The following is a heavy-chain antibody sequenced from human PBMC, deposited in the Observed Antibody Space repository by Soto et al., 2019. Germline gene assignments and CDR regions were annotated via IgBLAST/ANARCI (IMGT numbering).Heavy chain of an antibody. Sequence: SETLSLTCTVSGGSINNYEYYWTWIRQPPGKGLEWVGYIYYSGRTNYNPSLNSRLTISLDTSENEFSLKLTSVSAADTAVYYCARDLSNSPDYFDSWGQGTLVTVSS. J-gene: IGHJ4*02. D-gene: IGHD6-6*01. V-gene: IGHV4-30-4*01. CDR1: GGSINNYEYY. CDR2: IYYSGRT. CDR3: ARDLSNSPDYFDS.